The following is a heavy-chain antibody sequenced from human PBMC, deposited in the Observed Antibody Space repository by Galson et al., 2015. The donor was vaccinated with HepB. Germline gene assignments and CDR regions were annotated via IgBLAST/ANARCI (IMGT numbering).Heavy chain of an antibody. CDR3: AKANQDGYNHHY. V-gene: IGHV3-30*18. Sequence: SLRLSCAASGFTFSSYGMHWVRQAPGKGLEWVAVISYDGSNKYYADSVKGRFTISRDNSKNTLYLQMNSLRAEDTAVYYCAKANQDGYNHHYWGQGTLVTVSS. CDR2: ISYDGSNK. J-gene: IGHJ4*02. CDR1: GFTFSSYG. D-gene: IGHD5-24*01.